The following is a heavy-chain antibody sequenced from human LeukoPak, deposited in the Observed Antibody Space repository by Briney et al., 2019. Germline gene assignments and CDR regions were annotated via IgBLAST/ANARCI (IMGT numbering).Heavy chain of an antibody. CDR2: IIPIFGTA. V-gene: IGHV1-69*13. CDR1: GGTFSSYA. J-gene: IGHJ5*02. CDR3: ARDPTTMVRGVIPFGWFDP. D-gene: IGHD3-10*01. Sequence: ASVKVSCKASGGTFSSYAISWVRQAPGQGLEWMGGIIPIFGTANYAQKFQGRVTITADESTSTAYMELSSLRSDDTAVYYCARDPTTMVRGVIPFGWFDPWGQGTLVTVSS.